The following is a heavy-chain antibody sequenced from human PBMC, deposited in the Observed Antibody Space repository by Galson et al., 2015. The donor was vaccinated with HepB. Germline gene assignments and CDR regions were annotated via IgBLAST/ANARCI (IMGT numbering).Heavy chain of an antibody. CDR1: GFNFAHYG. D-gene: IGHD6-13*01. CDR3: AKDGRWRFAAGDHFHH. Sequence: SLRLSCAASGFNFAHYGMHWVRQAPGKGLEWVSFVSNDGSKKYYADSVKGRFTISRDNSQNTVSLQLNSLRLEDSGFYYCAKDGRWRFAAGDHFHHWGQGALVAVSS. V-gene: IGHV3-30*18. CDR2: VSNDGSKK. J-gene: IGHJ4*02.